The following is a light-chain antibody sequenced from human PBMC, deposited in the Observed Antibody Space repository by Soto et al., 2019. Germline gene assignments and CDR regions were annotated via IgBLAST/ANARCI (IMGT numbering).Light chain of an antibody. CDR3: AGWDDSLHGLL. V-gene: IGLV1-47*01. CDR2: RNN. Sequence: QSVLTQPPSASGTPGQRVTISCSGGSSNIGTDYVDWYQQLPGTAPKLLIYRNNLRPSGVPDRFSASKSGTSASLAIIGLRSEDEADYFCAGWDDSLHGLLFGAGTKLTVL. CDR1: SSNIGTDY. J-gene: IGLJ1*01.